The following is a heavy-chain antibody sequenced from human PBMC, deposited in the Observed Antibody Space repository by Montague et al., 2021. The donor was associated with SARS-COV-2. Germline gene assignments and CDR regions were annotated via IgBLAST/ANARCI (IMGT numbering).Heavy chain of an antibody. V-gene: IGHV4-4*07. Sequence: SETLSLTCTVSGDSVTERYLNWVRQAAGKGLEWIGFIHPYGDIHYNASLKSRVILSRDASKNQFSLTLTSATAADTVVYYCAIGGDSAKCGIWGRGTLVTVSS. CDR2: IHPYGDI. CDR1: GDSVTERY. CDR3: AIGGDSAKCGI. J-gene: IGHJ3*02. D-gene: IGHD2-21*01.